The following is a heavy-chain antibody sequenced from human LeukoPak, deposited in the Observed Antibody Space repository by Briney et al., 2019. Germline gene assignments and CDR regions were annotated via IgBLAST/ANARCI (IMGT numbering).Heavy chain of an antibody. CDR2: IYYSGST. CDR3: ARYDFNKYFDY. Sequence: SETLSLTCTVSGGSISPYYRSWIRQPPGKGLEWIGYIYYSGSTNYNPSLKSRVTMSVDTSKNQFSLKLTSVTAADTAVYYRARYDFNKYFDYWGQGTLVTVSS. J-gene: IGHJ4*02. V-gene: IGHV4-59*01. CDR1: GGSISPYY. D-gene: IGHD3-3*01.